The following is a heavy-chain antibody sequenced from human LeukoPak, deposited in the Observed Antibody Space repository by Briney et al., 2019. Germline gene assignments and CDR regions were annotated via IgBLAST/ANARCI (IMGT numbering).Heavy chain of an antibody. Sequence: QAWGSLRLSCAASGFTFSSYAMSWVRQAPGKGLEWVSAISGSGGSTYYADSVKGRFTISRDNSKNTLYLQMNSLRAEDTAVYYCAKDPSFSYYTPFDYWGQGTLVTVSS. D-gene: IGHD3-22*01. CDR2: ISGSGGST. V-gene: IGHV3-23*01. CDR1: GFTFSSYA. J-gene: IGHJ4*02. CDR3: AKDPSFSYYTPFDY.